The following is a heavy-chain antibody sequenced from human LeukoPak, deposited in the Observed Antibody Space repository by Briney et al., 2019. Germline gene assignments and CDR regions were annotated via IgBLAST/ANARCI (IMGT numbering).Heavy chain of an antibody. D-gene: IGHD1-26*01. CDR1: GFTFSSSA. J-gene: IGHJ4*02. CDR3: AKRSPSGTFYFDY. CDR2: SSDSGGST. V-gene: IGHV3-23*01. Sequence: PGGSLRLSCAASGFTFSSSAMTWVRQAPGKGLEWVSSSSDSGGSTLYADSVKGRFTISRDNSENTLSLQMNSLRAEDTAVYYCAKRSPSGTFYFDYWGQGTLVTVSS.